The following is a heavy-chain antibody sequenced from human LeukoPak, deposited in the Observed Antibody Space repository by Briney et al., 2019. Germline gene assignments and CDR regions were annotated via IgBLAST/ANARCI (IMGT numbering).Heavy chain of an antibody. Sequence: SGGSLRLSCAASGFTFSSYSMNWVRQAPGKGLEWVSSINSSSRYLHYADSLQGRFTISRDNAKNSLYLELNSLRAEDTAVYYCARATMIVVAINTGAFDVWGQGKLVTVSS. V-gene: IGHV3-21*06. D-gene: IGHD3-22*01. CDR1: GFTFSSYS. CDR2: INSSSRYL. J-gene: IGHJ3*01. CDR3: ARATMIVVAINTGAFDV.